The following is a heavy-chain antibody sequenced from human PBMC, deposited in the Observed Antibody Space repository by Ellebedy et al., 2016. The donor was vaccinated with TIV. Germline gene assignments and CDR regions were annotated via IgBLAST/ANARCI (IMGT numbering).Heavy chain of an antibody. CDR3: ARAAFGTKFDF. J-gene: IGHJ4*02. CDR1: GGSFSGYY. D-gene: IGHD1-14*01. Sequence: MPSETLSLTCAVYGGSFSGYYWSWIRQPPGKGLEWIGEINLSRITNYNPSLKSRVTISVDTSKNQLSLKLSSVTAADTAVYYCARAAFGTKFDFWGQGTLVTVSS. V-gene: IGHV4-34*01. CDR2: INLSRIT.